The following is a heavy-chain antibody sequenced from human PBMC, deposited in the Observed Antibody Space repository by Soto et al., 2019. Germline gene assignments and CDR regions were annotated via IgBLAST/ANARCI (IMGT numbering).Heavy chain of an antibody. J-gene: IGHJ3*02. D-gene: IGHD1-1*01. CDR3: ASRELERPGLVRI. CDR2: MNPNSGNT. Sequence: ASVKVSCKASGYTFTSYDINWVRQATGQGLEWMGWMNPNSGNTGYAQKLQGRVTMTRNTSISTAYMELSSLRSEDTAVYYCASRELERPGLVRIWGQGTMVTVSS. V-gene: IGHV1-8*01. CDR1: GYTFTSYD.